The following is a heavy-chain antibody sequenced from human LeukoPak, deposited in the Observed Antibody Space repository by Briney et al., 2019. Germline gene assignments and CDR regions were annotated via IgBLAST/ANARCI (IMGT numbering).Heavy chain of an antibody. D-gene: IGHD4-17*01. CDR1: GFTFNSYG. Sequence: GRSLRLSCAASGFTFNSYGIHWVRQAPGKGLERVAFIWYDGSNKYYADSVKGRFTISRDNSKNTLYLQMNSLRAEDTAVYYCARARTTRGFDYWGQGTLVTVSS. J-gene: IGHJ4*02. V-gene: IGHV3-33*01. CDR3: ARARTTRGFDY. CDR2: IWYDGSNK.